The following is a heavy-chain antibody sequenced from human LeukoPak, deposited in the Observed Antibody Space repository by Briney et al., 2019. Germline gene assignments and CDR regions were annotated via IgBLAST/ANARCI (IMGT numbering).Heavy chain of an antibody. CDR3: AKGLTIFGVVIIGLLDY. V-gene: IGHV3-23*01. Sequence: PGGSLRLSCAASGFTFSSYAMSWVRQAPGKGLEWVSAISGSGGSTYYADSVKGRFTISRDNSKNTLYLQMNSLRAEDTAVYYCAKGLTIFGVVIIGLLDYWGQGTLVTVSS. J-gene: IGHJ4*02. D-gene: IGHD3-3*01. CDR2: ISGSGGST. CDR1: GFTFSSYA.